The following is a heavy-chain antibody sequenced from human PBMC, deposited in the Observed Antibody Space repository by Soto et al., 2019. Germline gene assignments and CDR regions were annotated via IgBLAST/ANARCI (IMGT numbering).Heavy chain of an antibody. D-gene: IGHD3-22*01. V-gene: IGHV5-51*01. J-gene: IGHJ4*02. CDR2: MYRGDSNT. Sequence: PGQSLKFPCTGSRCSLSSYCIGWVRQLPGKGLEWMGIMYRGDSNTRYSPSFQGQVTISADKAINTAYLQWSSLKASDTALYYCTRHSGLDSSGAYDYCGQGTLVTVCS. CDR1: RCSLSSYC. CDR3: TRHSGLDSSGAYDY.